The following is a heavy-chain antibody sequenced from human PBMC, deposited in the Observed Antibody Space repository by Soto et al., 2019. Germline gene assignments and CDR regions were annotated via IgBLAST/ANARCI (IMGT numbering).Heavy chain of an antibody. V-gene: IGHV2-5*01. CDR1: GFSLSTSGVG. Sequence: SGPTLVNPAQTLTLTCTFSGFSLSTSGVGVGWIRQPPGKALEWLALIYWNDDKRYSPSLKSRLTITKDTSKNQVVLTMTYMDPVDTATYYCALNRVYYDFWSGYPAWAQGTLVTVSS. D-gene: IGHD3-3*01. CDR2: IYWNDDK. J-gene: IGHJ5*02. CDR3: ALNRVYYDFWSGYPA.